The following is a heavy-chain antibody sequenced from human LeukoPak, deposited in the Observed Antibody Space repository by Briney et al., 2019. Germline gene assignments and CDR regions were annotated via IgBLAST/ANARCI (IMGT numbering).Heavy chain of an antibody. V-gene: IGHV3-15*01. CDR2: IKRKVDRGTR. CDR3: AVERGGCSAVTCYAFNH. CDR1: GFTFSDGW. Sequence: GGSLRLSCARSGFTFSDGWMGWVRQAQGEGLGWVGRIKRKVDRGTRDYAAPGKGRFTISRDDSENKLFLQMNSLEIGDTAVYYCAVERGGCSAVTCYAFNHWGQGTLVIVSS. D-gene: IGHD2-15*01. J-gene: IGHJ4*02.